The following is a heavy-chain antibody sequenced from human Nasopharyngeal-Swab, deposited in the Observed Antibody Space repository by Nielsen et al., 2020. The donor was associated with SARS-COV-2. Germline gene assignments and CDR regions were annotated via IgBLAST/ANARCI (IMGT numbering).Heavy chain of an antibody. CDR2: ISWNSGSI. CDR1: GFTFDDYA. CDR3: AKEVYYDSSGYSVAYWYFDL. Sequence: SLKISCAASGFTFDDYAMHWVRQAPGKGPEWVSGISWNSGSIGYADSVKGRFTISRDNAKNSLYLQMNSLRAEDTALYYCAKEVYYDSSGYSVAYWYFDLWGRGTLVTVSS. J-gene: IGHJ2*01. D-gene: IGHD3-22*01. V-gene: IGHV3-9*01.